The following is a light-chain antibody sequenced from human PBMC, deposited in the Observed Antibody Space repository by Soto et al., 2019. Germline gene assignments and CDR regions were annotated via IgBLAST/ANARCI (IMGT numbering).Light chain of an antibody. CDR3: CSYAGSYFV. J-gene: IGLJ1*01. CDR2: EGS. Sequence: QSALTQPASVSGSPGQSITISCTGTSSDVGSYNLVSWYQQHPGKAPKLIIYEGSKRPSGVSNRFSGSKSGNTASLTISGLQVEDEADYYCCSYAGSYFVFGTGTKLTVL. CDR1: SSDVGSYNL. V-gene: IGLV2-23*01.